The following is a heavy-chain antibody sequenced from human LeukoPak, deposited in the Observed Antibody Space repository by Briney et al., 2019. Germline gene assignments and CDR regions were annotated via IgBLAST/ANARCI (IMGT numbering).Heavy chain of an antibody. CDR3: ERDQTYGDYGGNPDY. CDR2: INPSGGST. V-gene: IGHV1-46*01. J-gene: IGHJ4*02. CDR1: GYTFTSYS. Sequence: ASVKVSCKASGYTFTSYSMNWVRQAPGQGLEWMGIINPSGGSTSYAQKFQGRVTLTRDTSTSTVYMELSSLRSEDTAVYYCERDQTYGDYGGNPDYWGQGTLVTVSS. D-gene: IGHD4-23*01.